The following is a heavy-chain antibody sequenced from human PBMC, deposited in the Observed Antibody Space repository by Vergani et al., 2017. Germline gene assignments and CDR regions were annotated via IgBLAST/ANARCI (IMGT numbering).Heavy chain of an antibody. J-gene: IGHJ6*03. D-gene: IGHD3-10*01. V-gene: IGHV3-30*18. CDR3: AKAGSVTSGSLQYNFYMDV. CDR1: GFSFSSHA. CDR2: ISNDGCKK. Sequence: QVQLAESGGGRVQPGRSLRLSCAASGFSFSSHAIHWVRQAPGKGLEWVAVISNDGCKKYYADSVKGRFTISRDNSMNTLDLQMNSLRTQDTAVYYCAKAGSVTSGSLQYNFYMDVWGKGTTVTVS.